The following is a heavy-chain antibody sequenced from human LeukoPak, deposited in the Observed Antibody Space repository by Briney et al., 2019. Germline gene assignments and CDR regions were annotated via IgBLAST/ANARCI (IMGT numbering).Heavy chain of an antibody. V-gene: IGHV4-34*01. CDR3: ARSYGDYKY. J-gene: IGHJ4*02. CDR1: GGSFSGYY. D-gene: IGHD4-17*01. Sequence: PSETLSLTCAVYGGSFSGYYWSGIHQPPGKGLEWIGEINHSGSTNYNPSLKSRVTISVDTSKNQFSLKLSSVTAADTAVYYCARSYGDYKYWGQGTLVTVSS. CDR2: INHSGST.